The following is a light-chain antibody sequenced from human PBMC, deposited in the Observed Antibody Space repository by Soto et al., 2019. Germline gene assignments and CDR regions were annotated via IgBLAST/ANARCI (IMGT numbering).Light chain of an antibody. V-gene: IGLV1-47*03. CDR2: RNN. J-gene: IGLJ2*01. Sequence: QSVLTQPPSVSGTPGQRVSISCSGSSSNVGTNYVYWYQQLPGTAPKLLIYRNNQRPSGVPDRFSASKSGTSASLAISGLWSEDEADYYCVTWDDSLCGVLFGGGTKLTVL. CDR3: VTWDDSLCGVL. CDR1: SSNVGTNY.